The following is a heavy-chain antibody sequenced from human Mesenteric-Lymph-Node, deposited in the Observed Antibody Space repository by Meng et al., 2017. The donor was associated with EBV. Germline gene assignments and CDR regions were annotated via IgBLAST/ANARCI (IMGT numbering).Heavy chain of an antibody. J-gene: IGHJ5*02. Sequence: QVHLVQSGAEVKKPGASVQVSCKASGNTFTSNGITWVRQAPGQGLEWMGWISAYNGNTNYAQKLQGRVTMSTDTSTSTAYMELRSLTSDDTAVYYCARSGAATPRVLFDPWGQGTLVTVSS. CDR1: GNTFTSNG. D-gene: IGHD2-2*02. V-gene: IGHV1-18*01. CDR3: ARSGAATPRVLFDP. CDR2: ISAYNGNT.